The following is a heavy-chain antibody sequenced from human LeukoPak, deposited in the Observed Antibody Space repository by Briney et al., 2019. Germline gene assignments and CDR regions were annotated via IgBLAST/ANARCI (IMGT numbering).Heavy chain of an antibody. V-gene: IGHV3-66*01. Sequence: QPGGSLRLSCAASGFTVSASYMNWVRQAPGKGLEWVSVIQSGGRAYYADSVKSRFTISRDNSKNTLDLQMNSLRAEDTAVYYCARDRGSYRNSDWFDPWGQGTLVTVSS. CDR2: IQSGGRA. CDR3: ARDRGSYRNSDWFDP. J-gene: IGHJ5*02. CDR1: GFTVSASY. D-gene: IGHD3-16*02.